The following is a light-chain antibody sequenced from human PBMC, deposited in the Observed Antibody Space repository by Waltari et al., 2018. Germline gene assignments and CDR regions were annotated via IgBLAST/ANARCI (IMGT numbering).Light chain of an antibody. CDR1: PSISTS. CDR3: QQSYRAPQT. V-gene: IGKV1-39*01. CDR2: AAS. J-gene: IGKJ4*01. Sequence: DIQVTQSPSSLSASVGDRVTITCRTSPSISTSFNWYQQKPGKPPKLLIFAASSLQSGVSSRFSGSGSQTDFTLTIRNLQPEDFATYYCQQSYRAPQTFGGGTKVDMK.